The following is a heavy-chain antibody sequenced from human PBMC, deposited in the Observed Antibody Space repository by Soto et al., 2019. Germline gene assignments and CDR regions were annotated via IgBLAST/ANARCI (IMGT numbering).Heavy chain of an antibody. D-gene: IGHD3-3*01. Sequence: PGGSLRLSCAASGFTFSSYAMHWVRQAPGKGLEYVSAISSNGGSTYYANSVKGRFTISRDNSKNTLYLQMGSLRAEDMAVYYCERPIDFWSGYYDAFDICGQGTMVTVSS. CDR2: ISSNGGST. CDR1: GFTFSSYA. V-gene: IGHV3-64*01. J-gene: IGHJ3*02. CDR3: ERPIDFWSGYYDAFDI.